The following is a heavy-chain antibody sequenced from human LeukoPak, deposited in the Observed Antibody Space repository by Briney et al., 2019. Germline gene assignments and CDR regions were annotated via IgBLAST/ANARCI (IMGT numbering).Heavy chain of an antibody. D-gene: IGHD6-13*01. Sequence: PGGSLRLSCAASGFTFSSYGMHWVRQAPGKGLEWVAFIRYDGSNKYYADSVKGRFTISRDNSKNTLYLQMNSLRAEDTAVYYCAKDSSSWYRAFDIWGQGTMVTVSS. J-gene: IGHJ3*02. CDR3: AKDSSSWYRAFDI. CDR2: IRYDGSNK. CDR1: GFTFSSYG. V-gene: IGHV3-30*02.